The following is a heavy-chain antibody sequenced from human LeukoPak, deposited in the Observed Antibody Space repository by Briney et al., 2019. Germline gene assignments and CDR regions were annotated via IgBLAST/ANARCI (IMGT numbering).Heavy chain of an antibody. CDR1: GYTFTSYD. CDR3: AIKSSLYYYYYYMDV. V-gene: IGHV1-8*01. CDR2: MNPNSGNT. J-gene: IGHJ6*03. Sequence: ASAKVSCKASGYTFTSYDINWVRQATGQGLEWMGWMNPNSGNTGYAQKFQGRVTMTRNTSISTAYMELSSLRSEDTAVYYCAIKSSLYYYYYYMDVWGKGTTVTVSS.